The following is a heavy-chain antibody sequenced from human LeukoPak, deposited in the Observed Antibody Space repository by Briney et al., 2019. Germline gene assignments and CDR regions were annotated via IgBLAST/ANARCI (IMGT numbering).Heavy chain of an antibody. V-gene: IGHV3-23*01. CDR1: GFTFSNHG. CDR3: ATGLYSSSWSDGFRFDY. J-gene: IGHJ4*02. CDR2: ISGSGYNT. D-gene: IGHD6-13*01. Sequence: GGSLRLSCLASGFTFSNHGMSWVRQAPGKGLEWVSTISGSGYNTYYADSVKGRFTISRDNAKNSLYLQVNSLRAEDTAAYYCATGLYSSSWSDGFRFDYWGQGTLVTVSS.